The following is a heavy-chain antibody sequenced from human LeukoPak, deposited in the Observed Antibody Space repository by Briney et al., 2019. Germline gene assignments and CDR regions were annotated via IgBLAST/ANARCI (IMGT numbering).Heavy chain of an antibody. D-gene: IGHD3-22*01. CDR2: MNPSGST. CDR3: ARGRQDVTMIVVVMTAVSYYLDV. Sequence: SETLSLTCAVYGGSFSGYYWTWIRQTPGKGLEWIGEMNPSGSTNYNLSLKSRVTISVDTSKNQFSLKLSSVTAADTAVYYCARGRQDVTMIVVVMTAVSYYLDVWGKGTTVTVS. J-gene: IGHJ6*03. CDR1: GGSFSGYY. V-gene: IGHV4-34*01.